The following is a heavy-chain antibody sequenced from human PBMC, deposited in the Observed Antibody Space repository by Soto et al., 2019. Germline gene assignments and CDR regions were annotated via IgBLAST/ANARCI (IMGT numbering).Heavy chain of an antibody. V-gene: IGHV3-23*01. CDR1: GLTFTSYG. CDR3: AKAAPVVITDNDY. D-gene: IGHD3-22*01. Sequence: PGGSLRLSCGVSGLTFTSYGMSGVRAAPGKGLEWVSAISVSGGSTYYADSVKGRFTISRDNSKNTLYLHMHSLRAEATAVYYCAKAAPVVITDNDYWGQGTLVTVSS. J-gene: IGHJ4*02. CDR2: ISVSGGST.